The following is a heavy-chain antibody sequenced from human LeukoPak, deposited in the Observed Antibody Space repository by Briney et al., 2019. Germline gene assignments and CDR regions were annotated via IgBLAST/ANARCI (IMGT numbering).Heavy chain of an antibody. V-gene: IGHV4-59*01. Sequence: SETLSLTCTVSGGSISSYYWTWIRQPPGKGLEWIGYIYYSGSTNYTPSLKSRLTISVDTSKNQFSLQLSSVPAADTAVYYRAREGANSNYFDYWGQGTLVTVSS. D-gene: IGHD4-11*01. CDR1: GGSISSYY. CDR3: AREGANSNYFDY. J-gene: IGHJ4*02. CDR2: IYYSGST.